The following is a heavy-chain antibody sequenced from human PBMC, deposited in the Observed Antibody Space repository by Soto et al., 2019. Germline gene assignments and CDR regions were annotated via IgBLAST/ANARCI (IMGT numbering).Heavy chain of an antibody. CDR3: AKDTYYHDSSGYYIFDY. D-gene: IGHD3-22*01. Sequence: GGSLILSCAASGFTFSYYYRSWIRQAPGKGLEWVSYISSSSSYTNYADSVKGRFTISRDNSKNTVYLQMNSLRAEDTAVYYCAKDTYYHDSSGYYIFDYWGQGTLVTVSS. CDR1: GFTFSYYY. V-gene: IGHV3-11*06. CDR2: ISSSSSYT. J-gene: IGHJ4*02.